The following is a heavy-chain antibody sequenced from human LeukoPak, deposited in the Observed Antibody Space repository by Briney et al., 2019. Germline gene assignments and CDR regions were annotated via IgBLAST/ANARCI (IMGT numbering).Heavy chain of an antibody. Sequence: SGTLSLTCAVSGGSISSSNWWSWVRQPPGKGLEWIGEIYHSGSTNYNPSLKSRVTISVDKSKNQFSLKLSSVTAADTAVYYCARDLGYCTNGVCHTRFDYWGQGTLVAVSS. CDR1: GGSISSSNW. CDR2: IYHSGST. CDR3: ARDLGYCTNGVCHTRFDY. J-gene: IGHJ4*02. D-gene: IGHD2-8*01. V-gene: IGHV4-4*02.